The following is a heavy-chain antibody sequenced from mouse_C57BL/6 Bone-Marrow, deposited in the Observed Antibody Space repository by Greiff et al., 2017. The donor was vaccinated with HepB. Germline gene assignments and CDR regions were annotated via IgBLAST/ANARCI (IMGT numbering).Heavy chain of an antibody. CDR2: IRLKSDNYST. CDR1: GFTFSNYW. J-gene: IGHJ3*01. Sequence: EVKVVESGGGLVQPGGSMKLSCVASGFTFSNYWMNWVRQSPEKGLEWVAQIRLKSDNYSTHYAESVKGRFTISRDDSKSSVYLQMNNLRAEDTGSYYCTVRGSSPFAYWGQGTLVTVSA. V-gene: IGHV6-3*01. CDR3: TVRGSSPFAY. D-gene: IGHD1-1*01.